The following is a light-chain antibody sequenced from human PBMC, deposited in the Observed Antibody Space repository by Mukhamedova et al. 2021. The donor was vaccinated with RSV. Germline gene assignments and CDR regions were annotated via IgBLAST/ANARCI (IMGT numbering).Light chain of an antibody. J-gene: IGLJ3*02. CDR2: KDT. V-gene: IGLV3-27*01. CDR3: YSAADKLRV. Sequence: PLLLIYKDTERPSEIPERFSGSSSGTTVTLTISGAQPEDEADYFCYSAADKLRVFGGGTKPTVL.